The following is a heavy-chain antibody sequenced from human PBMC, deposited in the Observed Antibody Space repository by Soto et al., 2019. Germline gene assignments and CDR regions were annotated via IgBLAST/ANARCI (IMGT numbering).Heavy chain of an antibody. CDR3: AKDRELLWFGEPLYFDY. Sequence: GGSLRLSCAASGFTFSSYAMSWVRQAPGKGLEWVSAIRGSGGSTYYADSVKGRFTISRDNSKNTLYLQMNSLRAEDTAVYYCAKDRELLWFGEPLYFDYWGQGTLVTVSS. D-gene: IGHD3-10*01. J-gene: IGHJ4*02. V-gene: IGHV3-23*01. CDR1: GFTFSSYA. CDR2: IRGSGGST.